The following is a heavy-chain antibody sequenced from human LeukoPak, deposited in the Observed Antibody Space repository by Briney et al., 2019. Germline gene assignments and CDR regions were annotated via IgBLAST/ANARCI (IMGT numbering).Heavy chain of an antibody. Sequence: ASVKVSCKASGYTFTSFGISCVRQAPGQGREWMEWLRAYNGNTKHAQKLQGRVTMTTDTSTSTAYMELRSLRSDDTAVYYCARDLGDCGGDCYSNWFDPWGQGTLVTVSS. D-gene: IGHD2-21*02. CDR1: GYTFTSFG. V-gene: IGHV1-18*01. J-gene: IGHJ5*02. CDR3: ARDLGDCGGDCYSNWFDP. CDR2: LRAYNGNT.